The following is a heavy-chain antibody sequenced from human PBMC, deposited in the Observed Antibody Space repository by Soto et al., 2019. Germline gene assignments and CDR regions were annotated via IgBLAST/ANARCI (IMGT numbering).Heavy chain of an antibody. CDR3: AREIVVVPAAMGSYYYGMDV. J-gene: IGHJ6*02. D-gene: IGHD2-2*01. V-gene: IGHV1-3*01. CDR1: GYTFTSYA. Sequence: ASVKVSCKASGYTFTSYAMHWVRQAPGQRLEWMGWINAGNGNTKYSQKFQGRGTITRDTSASTAYMELSSLRSEDTAVYYCAREIVVVPAAMGSYYYGMDVWGQGTTVNVS. CDR2: INAGNGNT.